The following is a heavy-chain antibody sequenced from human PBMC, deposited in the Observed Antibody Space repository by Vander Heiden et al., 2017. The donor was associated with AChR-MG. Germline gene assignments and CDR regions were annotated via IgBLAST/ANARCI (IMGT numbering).Heavy chain of an antibody. CDR3: AREKYGNNWHYRTQRDGLFDY. D-gene: IGHD1-7*01. V-gene: IGHV4-34*01. J-gene: IGHJ4*02. CDR2: INQGGST. Sequence: QVQLQQSGAGLLKPSETLSPTCAVYGGSGSGYYWSWIRHPHVKRLEWIEEINQGGSTNYSPTLKGRVTISVDTSKNQFTLTLGSFTAADTAVYYCAREKYGNNWHYRTQRDGLFDYWGQGTLVTVSS. CDR1: GGSGSGYY.